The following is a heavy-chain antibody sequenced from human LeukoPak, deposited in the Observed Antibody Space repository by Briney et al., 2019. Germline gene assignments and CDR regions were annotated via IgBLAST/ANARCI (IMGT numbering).Heavy chain of an antibody. CDR2: NYYSGST. Sequence: PSETLSLTCTVSGGSISSGGYYWSWIRQHPGKGLEWIGYNYYSGSTYYNPSLKSRVTISVDTSKNQFSLKLSSVTAADTAVYYCASYSSGWYNWFDPWGQGTLVTVSS. CDR1: GGSISSGGYY. J-gene: IGHJ5*02. D-gene: IGHD6-19*01. CDR3: ASYSSGWYNWFDP. V-gene: IGHV4-31*03.